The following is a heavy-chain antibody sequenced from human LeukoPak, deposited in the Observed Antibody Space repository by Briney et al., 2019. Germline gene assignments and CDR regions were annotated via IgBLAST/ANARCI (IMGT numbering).Heavy chain of an antibody. Sequence: GGSLRLSCAASGFAFNTYSMNWVRQAPGQRLEWVSSISSRQTYRFYADSVKGRFTISRDNDKKLLHLQMSNLRADDTAVYYCARELEDNSGYYYYDLWGQGTLVAVSS. CDR1: GFAFNTYS. D-gene: IGHD3-22*01. J-gene: IGHJ4*02. CDR2: ISSRQTYR. CDR3: ARELEDNSGYYYYDL. V-gene: IGHV3-21*01.